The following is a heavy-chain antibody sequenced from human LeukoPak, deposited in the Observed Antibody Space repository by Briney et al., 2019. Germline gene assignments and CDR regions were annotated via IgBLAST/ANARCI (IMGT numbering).Heavy chain of an antibody. V-gene: IGHV3-7*03. D-gene: IGHD3-16*01. J-gene: IGHJ6*02. Sequence: GGSLRLSCAASGFTFSSYWMNWARQAPGKGLEWVASINHNGNVNYYVDSVKGRFTISRDNAKNSLYLQMSNLRAEDTAVYYCAREGVPSGMDVWGQGTTVTVSS. CDR3: AREGVPSGMDV. CDR2: INHNGNVN. CDR1: GFTFSSYW.